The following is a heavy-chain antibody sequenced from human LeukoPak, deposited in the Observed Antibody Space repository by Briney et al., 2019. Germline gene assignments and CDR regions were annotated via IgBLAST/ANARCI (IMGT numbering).Heavy chain of an antibody. CDR1: GFSLTTSGGG. CDR3: AHSFDSGGNYYSRFDY. Sequence: SGPTLVKPTQTLTLTCTFSGFSLTTSGGGVGWIRQPPGKALEWLALIYWNDHKPYSPALGSRRTVTKDNSKNQVVLTITNMDPVDTATYYCAHSFDSGGNYYSRFDYWGQGTLVTVSS. V-gene: IGHV2-5*01. D-gene: IGHD3-22*01. J-gene: IGHJ4*02. CDR2: IYWNDHK.